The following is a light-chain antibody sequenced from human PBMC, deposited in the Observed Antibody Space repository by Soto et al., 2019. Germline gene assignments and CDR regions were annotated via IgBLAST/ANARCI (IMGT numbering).Light chain of an antibody. V-gene: IGKV3-20*01. CDR2: GAS. Sequence: EIVGTQSPGTLSLSPWERATLSCRASQSVSSSYLAWYQQKPCQAPRLLIYGASSRATGIPDWLSGSGSGTAFTLTTSRLEPEDFAAYYCQQYCSSPLYTFGQGTKLEIK. J-gene: IGKJ2*01. CDR3: QQYCSSPLYT. CDR1: QSVSSSY.